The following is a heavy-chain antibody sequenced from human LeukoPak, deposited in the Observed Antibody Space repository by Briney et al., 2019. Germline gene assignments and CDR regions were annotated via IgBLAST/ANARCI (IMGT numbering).Heavy chain of an antibody. D-gene: IGHD2-15*01. J-gene: IGHJ4*02. V-gene: IGHV4-61*01. CDR2: IYYSGST. CDR3: AGHSPYCSGGSCDY. CDR1: GVSISSSSYY. Sequence: PSETLSLTCTVSGVSISSSSYYWSWIRQPPGKGLEWIGYIYYSGSTNYNPSLKSRVTISVDTSKNQFSLKLSSVTAADTAVYYCAGHSPYCSGGSCDYWGQGTLVTVSS.